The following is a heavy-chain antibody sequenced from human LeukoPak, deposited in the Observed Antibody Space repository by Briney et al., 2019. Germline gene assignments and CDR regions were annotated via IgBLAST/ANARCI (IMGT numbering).Heavy chain of an antibody. J-gene: IGHJ6*04. CDR2: INQDGSEK. Sequence: GGSLRLSCAASGFTFSSYWMSWVRQAPGKGLEWVANINQDGSEKYFVDSVKGRFTISRDNAKNSLYLQMNSLRAEDTAVYYCARDGPDHGMDVWGEGTTVTVSS. D-gene: IGHD1-14*01. CDR1: GFTFSSYW. CDR3: ARDGPDHGMDV. V-gene: IGHV3-7*05.